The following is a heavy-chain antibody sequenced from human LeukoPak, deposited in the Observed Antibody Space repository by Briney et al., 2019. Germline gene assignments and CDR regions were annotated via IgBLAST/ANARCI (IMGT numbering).Heavy chain of an antibody. V-gene: IGHV3-9*01. D-gene: IGHD3-16*01. J-gene: IGHJ4*02. CDR3: TRINYG. CDR1: GFTFDDYA. CDR2: ISWNSGSI. Sequence: GGSLRLSCAASGFTFDDYAMHWVRQAPGKGLEWVSGISWNSGSIGYADSVKGRFTISRDNAKNSLYLQMNSLRAEDTAVYYCTRINYGWGQGTLVTVSS.